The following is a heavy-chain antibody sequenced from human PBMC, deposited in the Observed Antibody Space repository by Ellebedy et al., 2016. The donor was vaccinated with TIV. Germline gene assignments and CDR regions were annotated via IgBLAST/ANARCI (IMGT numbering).Heavy chain of an antibody. Sequence: ASVKVSXXASGYTFTSYYMHWVRQAPGQGLEWMGIINPSGGSTSYAQKFQGRVTMTRDTSTSTVYMELSSLRSEDTAVYYCASIHWTQLSFDYWGQGTLVTVSS. CDR3: ASIHWTQLSFDY. CDR1: GYTFTSYY. D-gene: IGHD1-1*01. J-gene: IGHJ4*02. CDR2: INPSGGST. V-gene: IGHV1-46*01.